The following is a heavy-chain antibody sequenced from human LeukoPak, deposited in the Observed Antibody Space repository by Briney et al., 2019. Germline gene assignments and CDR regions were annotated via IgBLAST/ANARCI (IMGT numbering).Heavy chain of an antibody. V-gene: IGHV1-2*02. Sequence: GASVKVSCKASGYTFTGYYMHWVRQAPGQGLEWMGWINPNSGGTDYAQKLQGRVTMTTDTSTSTAYMELRSLRSDDTAVYYCARDVRRYCSSTSCPRYYMDVWGKGTTVTVSS. J-gene: IGHJ6*03. CDR3: ARDVRRYCSSTSCPRYYMDV. CDR2: INPNSGGT. CDR1: GYTFTGYY. D-gene: IGHD2-2*01.